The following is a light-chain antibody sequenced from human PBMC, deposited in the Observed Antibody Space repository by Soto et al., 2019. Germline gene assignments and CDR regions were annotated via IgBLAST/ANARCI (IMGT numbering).Light chain of an antibody. V-gene: IGKV3-15*01. CDR3: QQYSNWPLIT. Sequence: EIVMTQSPVTLSVSPGEGATLSCRASQSVSSYLAWYQHKRGQAPRLLIYGASTRATGIPVRFSGSGSGTEFTLTISSLQSEDFAVYYCQQYSNWPLITFGQGTLLEIK. CDR1: QSVSSY. J-gene: IGKJ5*01. CDR2: GAS.